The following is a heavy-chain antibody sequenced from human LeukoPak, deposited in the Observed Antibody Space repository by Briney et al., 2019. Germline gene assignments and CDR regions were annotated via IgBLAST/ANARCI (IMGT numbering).Heavy chain of an antibody. D-gene: IGHD4-17*01. CDR2: INHSGST. J-gene: IGHJ4*02. Sequence: SETLSLTCAVYGGSFSDYYWSWIRQPPGKGLEWIGEINHSGSTNYNPSLKSRVTISVDTSKNQFSLKLSSVTPADTAVYYCARVTVETTLDYWGQGTLVTVSS. V-gene: IGHV4-34*01. CDR1: GGSFSDYY. CDR3: ARVTVETTLDY.